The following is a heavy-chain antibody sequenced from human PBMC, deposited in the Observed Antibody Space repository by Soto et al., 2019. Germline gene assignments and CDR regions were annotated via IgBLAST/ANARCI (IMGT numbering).Heavy chain of an antibody. CDR1: GGTFSSYA. D-gene: IGHD6-19*01. CDR2: LIPIFGTA. V-gene: IGHV1-69*12. CDR3: AGGGKASIAVAGNKGDYGRAV. J-gene: IGHJ6*02. Sequence: QVQLVQSGAEVKKPGSSVKVSCKASGGTFSSYAISWVRQAPGQGLEWMGGLIPIFGTANYAQKFQGRVTITADESTNTSNKDLGSLKPEATAMYYWAGGGKASIAVAGNKGDYGRAVWGQGTTVTFSS.